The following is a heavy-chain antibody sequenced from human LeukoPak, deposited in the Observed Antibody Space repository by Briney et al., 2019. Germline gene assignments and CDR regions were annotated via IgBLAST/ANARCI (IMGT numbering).Heavy chain of an antibody. CDR1: GYTFTNYN. CDR2: INPSGGST. J-gene: IGHJ4*02. D-gene: IGHD5-18*01. V-gene: IGHV1-46*01. Sequence: ASVKVSCKASGYTFTNYNMHWVRPAPGQGLEWMGIINPSGGSTSYAQKFQGRVTMTRDTSTNTVYMELSSLRSEDTAVYYCAREGRGYSYGYWGQGTLVTVSS. CDR3: AREGRGYSYGY.